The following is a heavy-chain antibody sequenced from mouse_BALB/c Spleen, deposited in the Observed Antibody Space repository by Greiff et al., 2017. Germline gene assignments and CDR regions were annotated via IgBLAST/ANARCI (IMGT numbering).Heavy chain of an antibody. Sequence: VQLQQSGTVLARPGASVKMSCKASGYTFTSYWMHWVKQRPGQGLEWIGAIYPGNSDTSYNQKFKGKAKLTAVTSTSTAYMELSSLTNEDSAVYYCTREDYGNSYYFGYWGQGTTLTVSS. CDR3: TREDYGNSYYFGY. V-gene: IGHV1-5*01. D-gene: IGHD2-1*01. CDR1: GYTFTSYW. J-gene: IGHJ2*01. CDR2: IYPGNSDT.